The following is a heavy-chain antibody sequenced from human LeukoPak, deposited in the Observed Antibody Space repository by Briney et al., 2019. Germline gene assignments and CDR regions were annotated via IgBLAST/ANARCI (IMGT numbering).Heavy chain of an antibody. CDR2: IKQDGSEK. CDR3: ARDSSSWYYYYYYGMDV. J-gene: IGHJ6*04. V-gene: IGHV3-7*03. Sequence: GGSLRLSCAASGFTFSSYWMSWVRQAPGKGLEWVANIKQDGSEKYYADSVKGRFTISRDNAKNSLYLQMNSLRAEDTAVYYCARDSSSWYYYYYYGMDVWGKGTTVTVSS. D-gene: IGHD6-13*01. CDR1: GFTFSSYW.